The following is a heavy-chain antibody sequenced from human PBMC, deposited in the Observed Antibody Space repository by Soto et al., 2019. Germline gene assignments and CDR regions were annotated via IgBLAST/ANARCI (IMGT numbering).Heavy chain of an antibody. Sequence: QITLKESGPTLVKPTQTLTLTCTFSGFSLNTSAVGVGWIRQPPGKALEWLALVYWDDDKLYSPSLKSRLTITKDTSKNQVVLTMTNMDPVDTATYFCSHVLGYCSSVTCYRSVDYMDVWGKGTTVTVSS. V-gene: IGHV2-5*02. J-gene: IGHJ6*03. CDR1: GFSLNTSAVG. CDR2: VYWDDDK. D-gene: IGHD2-15*01. CDR3: SHVLGYCSSVTCYRSVDYMDV.